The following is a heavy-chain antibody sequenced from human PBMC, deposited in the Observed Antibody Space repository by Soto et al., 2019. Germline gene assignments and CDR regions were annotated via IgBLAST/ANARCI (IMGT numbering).Heavy chain of an antibody. D-gene: IGHD1-7*01. CDR1: GGSISSGDYY. CDR2: IYYSGST. Sequence: KPSETLSLTCTVSGGSISSGDYYRSWIRQPPGKGLEWIGYIYYSGSTYYNPSLKSRVTISVDTSKNQFSLKLSSVTAADTAVYYCARDLAGTWANWFDPWGQGTLVTVSS. V-gene: IGHV4-30-4*01. CDR3: ARDLAGTWANWFDP. J-gene: IGHJ5*02.